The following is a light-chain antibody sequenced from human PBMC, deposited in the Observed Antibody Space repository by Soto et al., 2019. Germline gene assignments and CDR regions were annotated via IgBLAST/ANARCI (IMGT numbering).Light chain of an antibody. Sequence: EIVLTQYTATLSLSPGERATLSCRASQSVSSNLAWYQQKPGQAPRLLIYGASTRATGIPARFSGSGSGTEFTLTISSLQSEDFAVYYCQQYDNWPLTFGGVTKVDVK. CDR3: QQYDNWPLT. CDR2: GAS. V-gene: IGKV3-15*01. J-gene: IGKJ4*01. CDR1: QSVSSN.